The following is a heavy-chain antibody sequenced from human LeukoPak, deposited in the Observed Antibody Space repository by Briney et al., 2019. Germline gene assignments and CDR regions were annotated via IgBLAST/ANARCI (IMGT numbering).Heavy chain of an antibody. CDR3: ARAGWSNRYFDL. J-gene: IGHJ2*01. D-gene: IGHD2-15*01. V-gene: IGHV3-7*03. CDR2: IKQDGSEK. CDR1: GFTFSTYW. Sequence: GGSLRLSCAASGFTFSTYWMNWVRQAPGKGLEWVANIKQDGSEKYYVDSVKGRFTLSRDSAKNSLYLQINSLRADDTAVYYCARAGWSNRYFDLWGRRTLVTDSS.